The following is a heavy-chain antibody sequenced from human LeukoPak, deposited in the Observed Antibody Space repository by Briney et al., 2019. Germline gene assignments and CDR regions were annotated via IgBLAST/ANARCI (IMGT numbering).Heavy chain of an antibody. D-gene: IGHD5-24*01. CDR1: GFTFSSAW. CDR3: AKAPPGGGYKWN. J-gene: IGHJ4*02. Sequence: GGSLRLSCAASGFTFSSAWMSWVRQAPGKGLEWVGRIKSKSDGGTTDYAAPVKGRFTISRDDSENMVYLQMNSLKTEDTALYYCAKAPPGGGYKWNWGQGTLVTVSS. V-gene: IGHV3-15*01. CDR2: IKSKSDGGTT.